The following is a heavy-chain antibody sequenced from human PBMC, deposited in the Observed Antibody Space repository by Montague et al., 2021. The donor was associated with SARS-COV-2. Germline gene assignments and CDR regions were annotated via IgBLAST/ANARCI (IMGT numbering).Heavy chain of an antibody. D-gene: IGHD3-16*01. CDR3: ARRGVLDFCESAGYKYLWGFDS. Sequence: SETLSLTCTVSGASISSGSYFWAWIRQPPGKGLEWIGGMSHSGTSYYNLSLNTRATISVDTSRNQFSLRLTSVTAADTASYFCARRGVLDFCESAGYKYLWGFDSWGQGILVPVSS. V-gene: IGHV4-39*01. CDR2: MSHSGTS. J-gene: IGHJ5*01. CDR1: GASISSGSYF.